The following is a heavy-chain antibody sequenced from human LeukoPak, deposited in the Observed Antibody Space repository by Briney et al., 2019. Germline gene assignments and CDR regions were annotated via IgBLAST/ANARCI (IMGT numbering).Heavy chain of an antibody. CDR2: IRSKAYGGTT. J-gene: IGHJ4*02. D-gene: IGHD2-15*01. CDR3: TSDTYCSGGSCYSYY. CDR1: GFTFGEYA. Sequence: PGGSLRLSCTASGFTFGEYAMSWFRQAPGKGLEWVGFIRSKAYGGTTEYAASVKGRFTISRDDSKSIAHLQMNSLKTEDTAVCYCTSDTYCSGGSCYSYYWGQGTLVAVSS. V-gene: IGHV3-49*03.